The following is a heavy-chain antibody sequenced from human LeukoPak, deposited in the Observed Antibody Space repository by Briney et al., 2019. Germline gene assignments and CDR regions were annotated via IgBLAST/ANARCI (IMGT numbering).Heavy chain of an antibody. J-gene: IGHJ6*02. D-gene: IGHD1-1*01. V-gene: IGHV3-7*01. Sequence: PGGSLRLSCAASGFTFSESWMTWVRQVPGQGLEWVAHINHEGGGIQYVDPVKGRFTISRDNAKGSVYLRMNSLRAEDTAIYHCATYINWVAGDVWGQGTTVIVSS. CDR3: ATYINWVAGDV. CDR1: GFTFSESW. CDR2: INHEGGGI.